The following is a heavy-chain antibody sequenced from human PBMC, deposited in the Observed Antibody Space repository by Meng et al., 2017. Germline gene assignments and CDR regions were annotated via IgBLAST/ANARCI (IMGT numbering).Heavy chain of an antibody. V-gene: IGHV3-15*01. Sequence: GQLVGSGGGLVKPGGSLRLSCAASGFTFSNAWMSWVRQVPGKGLEWVGRIKSKTDGGTTDYAAPVKGRFTISRDDSKNTLYLQMNSLKTEGTAVYYCTLDTAMVTIDYWGQGTLVTVPS. CDR3: TLDTAMVTIDY. CDR2: IKSKTDGGTT. CDR1: GFTFSNAW. D-gene: IGHD5-18*01. J-gene: IGHJ4*02.